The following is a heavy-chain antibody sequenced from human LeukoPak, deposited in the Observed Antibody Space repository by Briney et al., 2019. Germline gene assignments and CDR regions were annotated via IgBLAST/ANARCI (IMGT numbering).Heavy chain of an antibody. V-gene: IGHV3-23*01. J-gene: IGHJ4*02. CDR3: AKVPQSRYCSSTSCYADY. CDR1: GFTFSSYA. Sequence: GGSLRLSCAASGFTFSSYAMSWVRQAPGKGLEWVSAISGSGGSTYYADSVKGRFTISRDNSKNTLYLQMNSLRAEDTAVYYCAKVPQSRYCSSTSCYADYWGQGTLVTVSS. CDR2: ISGSGGST. D-gene: IGHD2-2*01.